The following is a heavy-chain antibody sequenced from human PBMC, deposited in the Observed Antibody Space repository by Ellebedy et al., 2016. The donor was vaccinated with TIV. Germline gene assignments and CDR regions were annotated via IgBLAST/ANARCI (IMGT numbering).Heavy chain of an antibody. Sequence: GSLRLSCTVSGGSISSSSNYWGWIRQPPGKGLEWIGSIYYTGSTDYNSSLKSRVAISADTSKNQFSLRLSSVTAADTAVYYCARWFGELLYVRWFDPWGQGTLVTVSS. CDR1: GGSISSSSNY. V-gene: IGHV4-39*01. CDR3: ARWFGELLYVRWFDP. D-gene: IGHD3-10*01. J-gene: IGHJ5*02. CDR2: IYYTGST.